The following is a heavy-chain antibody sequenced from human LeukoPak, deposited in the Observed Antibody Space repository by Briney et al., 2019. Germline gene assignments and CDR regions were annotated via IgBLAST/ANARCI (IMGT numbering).Heavy chain of an antibody. CDR1: GFTVSSNY. D-gene: IGHD3-16*01. CDR3: GKEGGA. Sequence: LPGGSLRLSCAASGFTVSSNYMSWVRQAPGKGPEWVSAIGGRGGSTYYADSLGGRFTISRDNSKDMVYLQMNSLKVEDTATYYCGKEGGAWGQGTKVTVSS. J-gene: IGHJ5*02. CDR2: IGGRGGST. V-gene: IGHV3-23*01.